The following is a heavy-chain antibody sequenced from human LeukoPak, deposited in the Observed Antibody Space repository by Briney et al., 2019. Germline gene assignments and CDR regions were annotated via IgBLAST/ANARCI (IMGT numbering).Heavy chain of an antibody. Sequence: SETLPLSCAVYGGSFSGYYWSWIRQPPGKGLEWIGKINHSGSTNYTRSRKTRDTISVARSKHQFSLKLSSVTPADTAVYYCAREYSRSSDAFDISGQGTMVTASS. CDR3: AREYSRSSDAFDI. CDR2: INHSGST. D-gene: IGHD6-13*01. CDR1: GGSFSGYY. J-gene: IGHJ3*02. V-gene: IGHV4-34*01.